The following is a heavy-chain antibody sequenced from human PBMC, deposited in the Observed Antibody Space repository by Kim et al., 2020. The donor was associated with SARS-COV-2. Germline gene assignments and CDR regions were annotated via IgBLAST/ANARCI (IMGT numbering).Heavy chain of an antibody. D-gene: IGHD6-13*01. J-gene: IGHJ6*02. Sequence: YADSVKGRFTISRDNSKNTLYLQMNSLRAEDTAVYYCAKPGYSTTWGMDVWGQGTTVTVSS. CDR3: AKPGYSTTWGMDV. V-gene: IGHV3-33*06.